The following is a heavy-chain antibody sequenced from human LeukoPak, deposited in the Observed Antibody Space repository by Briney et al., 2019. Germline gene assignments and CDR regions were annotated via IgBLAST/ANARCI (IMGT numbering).Heavy chain of an antibody. CDR3: ARWEEYYDLWSVGSLGDY. CDR2: INHSGST. CDR1: GGSFSGYY. D-gene: IGHD3-3*01. V-gene: IGHV4-34*01. Sequence: SETLSLTCAVYGGSFSGYYWSWIRQPPGKGLEWIGEINHSGSTNYNPSLKSRVTISVDTSKNQFSLKLSSVTAADTAVYYCARWEEYYDLWSVGSLGDYWGQGTLVTVSS. J-gene: IGHJ4*02.